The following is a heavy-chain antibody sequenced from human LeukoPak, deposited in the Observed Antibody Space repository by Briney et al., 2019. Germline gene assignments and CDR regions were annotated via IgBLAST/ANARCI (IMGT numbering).Heavy chain of an antibody. J-gene: IGHJ4*02. CDR2: IYYSGST. V-gene: IGHV4-61*01. Sequence: SETLSLTCTVSGGSVSSGSYYWSWIRQPPGKGLEWIGYIYYSGSTNYNPSLKSRVTISVDTSKNQFSLKLSSVTAEDTAVYYCARGPPNWGYDYWGQGTLVTVSS. CDR3: ARGPPNWGYDY. CDR1: GGSVSSGSYY. D-gene: IGHD7-27*01.